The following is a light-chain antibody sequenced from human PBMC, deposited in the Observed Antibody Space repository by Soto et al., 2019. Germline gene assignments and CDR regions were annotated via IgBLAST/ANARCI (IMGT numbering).Light chain of an antibody. J-gene: IGKJ2*01. Sequence: EVVLTQSPGTLSLSPGERATLSCRTSQTVSSSYYLAWYQQTPGQAPRLLIYGASNRASGVPDRFSSGWSGTDFTLTISSLEPEDFAVYYCQQYVTSPPGYTFGQGTELRIK. CDR3: QQYVTSPPGYT. CDR2: GAS. CDR1: QTVSSSYY. V-gene: IGKV3-20*01.